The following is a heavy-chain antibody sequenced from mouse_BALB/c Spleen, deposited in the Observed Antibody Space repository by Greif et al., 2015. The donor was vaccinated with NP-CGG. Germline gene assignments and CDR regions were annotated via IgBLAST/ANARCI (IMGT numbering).Heavy chain of an antibody. V-gene: IGHV1-20*02. D-gene: IGHD2-14*01. Sequence: EVQLQQSGPELVKPGASVKISCKASGYSFTGYFMNWVMQSHGKSLEWIGRINPYNGDTFYNQKFKGKATLTVDKSSSTAHMELRSLASEDSAVYYCARSGRYDVRFAYWGQGTLVTVSA. CDR1: GYSFTGYF. CDR2: INPYNGDT. J-gene: IGHJ3*01. CDR3: ARSGRYDVRFAY.